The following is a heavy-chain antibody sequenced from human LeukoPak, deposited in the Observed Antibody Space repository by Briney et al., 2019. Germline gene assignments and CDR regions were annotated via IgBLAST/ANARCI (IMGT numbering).Heavy chain of an antibody. V-gene: IGHV3-7*04. CDR3: ARDIYGGHDY. D-gene: IGHD2-21*01. CDR1: GSTTRPHS. CDR2: INQDGSEK. J-gene: IGHJ4*02. Sequence: SLTHSCTATGSTTRPHSLRSVPKAPGPGLASPPNINQDGSEKSYVVSVEGRFTISRDNAKKSLYLHVNSLRAEDTAVYYCARDIYGGHDYWGQGTLLTVSS.